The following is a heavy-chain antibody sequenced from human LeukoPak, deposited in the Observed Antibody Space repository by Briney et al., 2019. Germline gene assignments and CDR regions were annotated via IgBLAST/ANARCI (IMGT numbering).Heavy chain of an antibody. V-gene: IGHV4-39*07. CDR1: GGSISSSSYY. CDR2: IYYSGST. Sequence: SETLSLTCTVSGGSISSSSYYWGWIRQPPGKGLEWIGSIYYSGSTYYNPSLKSRVTISVDTSKNQFSLKLSSVTAADTAVYYCARERAMEEGWFDPWAREPWSPSPQ. J-gene: IGHJ5*02. D-gene: IGHD3-3*01. CDR3: ARERAMEEGWFDP.